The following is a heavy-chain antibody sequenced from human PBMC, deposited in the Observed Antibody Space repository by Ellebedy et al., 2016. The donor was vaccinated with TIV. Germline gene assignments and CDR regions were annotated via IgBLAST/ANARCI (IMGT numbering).Heavy chain of an antibody. Sequence: GESLKISCEASGFTFSSFAMHWVRQAPGKGLEWVAVTSYNGKDPYFADSVKGRLTISRDNSKNTLYLPLNSLKDEDTAVYYCARGGGRYSYGGNNWFDSWGQGTLVTVSS. V-gene: IGHV3-30*04. CDR1: GFTFSSFA. D-gene: IGHD5-18*01. CDR2: TSYNGKDP. CDR3: ARGGGRYSYGGNNWFDS. J-gene: IGHJ5*01.